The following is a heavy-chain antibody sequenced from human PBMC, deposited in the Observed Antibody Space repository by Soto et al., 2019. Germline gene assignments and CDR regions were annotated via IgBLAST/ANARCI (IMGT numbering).Heavy chain of an antibody. D-gene: IGHD6-19*01. J-gene: IGHJ4*01. CDR1: GFTFRSYV. Sequence: WSLRLSCVASGFTFRSYVIHWVLQAPGKGLEWVAVISNDGSNEYYADSVKGRFTISRDNSKNTLYLQMDSLRPEDTAVYYCAKEITVAGDFDYWGHGTLVTVSS. V-gene: IGHV3-30*18. CDR2: ISNDGSNE. CDR3: AKEITVAGDFDY.